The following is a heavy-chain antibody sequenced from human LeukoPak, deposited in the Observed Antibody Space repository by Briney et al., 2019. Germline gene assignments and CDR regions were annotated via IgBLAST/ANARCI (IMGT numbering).Heavy chain of an antibody. CDR2: ISGGGGTT. Sequence: GGALRLSCAASGFTLTSYAMRRVRQPPGKGLEWVSSISGGGGTTYYADSVQGRFTISRDNSKNTLYLQMNSLRAEDTAVYYCAKDSLSWIQLWWGQGTLVTVSS. D-gene: IGHD5-18*01. CDR1: GFTLTSYA. J-gene: IGHJ4*02. V-gene: IGHV3-23*01. CDR3: AKDSLSWIQLW.